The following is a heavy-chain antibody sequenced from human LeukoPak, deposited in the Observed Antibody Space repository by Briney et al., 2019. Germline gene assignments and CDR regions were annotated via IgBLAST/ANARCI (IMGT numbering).Heavy chain of an antibody. CDR1: GFTFSSYW. CDR2: INSDGSST. CDR3: ARGPAPLYYYDSSGSQGGY. D-gene: IGHD3-22*01. V-gene: IGHV3-74*01. Sequence: PGGSLRLSCAASGFTFSSYWMHWVRQAPGKGLVWVSRINSDGSSTSYADSVKGRFTISRDNAKNTLYLQMNSLRAEDTAVYYCARGPAPLYYYDSSGSQGGYWGQGTLVTVSS. J-gene: IGHJ4*02.